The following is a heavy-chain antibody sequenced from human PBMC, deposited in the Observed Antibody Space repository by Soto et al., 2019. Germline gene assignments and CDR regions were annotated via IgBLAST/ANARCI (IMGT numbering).Heavy chain of an antibody. D-gene: IGHD3-22*01. Sequence: LRLSCAASGFTFSSYEMNWVRQAPGKGLEWVSYISSSGSTIYYADSVKGRFTISRDNAKNSLYLQMNSLRDEDTAVYYCARSIIMILVVTPSGFDYWGRGTLVTVSS. CDR3: ARSIIMILVVTPSGFDY. CDR2: ISSSGSTI. CDR1: GFTFSSYE. V-gene: IGHV3-48*03. J-gene: IGHJ4*02.